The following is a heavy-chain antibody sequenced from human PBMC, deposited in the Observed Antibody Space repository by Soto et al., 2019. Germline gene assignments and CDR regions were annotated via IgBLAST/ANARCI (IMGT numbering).Heavy chain of an antibody. CDR2: IKQDGSEK. D-gene: IGHD3-10*01. CDR1: GFTFSSYW. CDR3: ARDKGGIYGSGSYPDY. Sequence: EVQLVESGGGLVQPGGSLRLSCAASGFTFSSYWMSWVRQAPGKGLEWVANIKQDGSEKYYVDSVKGRFTISRDNAKNSRYLQMNSLRAEDTAVYYCARDKGGIYGSGSYPDYWGQGTLVTVSS. J-gene: IGHJ4*02. V-gene: IGHV3-7*01.